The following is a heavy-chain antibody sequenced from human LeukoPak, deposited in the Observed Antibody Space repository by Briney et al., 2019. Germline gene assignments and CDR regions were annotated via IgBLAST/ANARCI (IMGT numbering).Heavy chain of an antibody. CDR2: ISSSSIYI. V-gene: IGHV3-21*01. D-gene: IGHD3-22*01. CDR3: ARGGTMIDY. CDR1: GFTFSSYS. Sequence: GGSLRLSCAASGFTFSSYSMNWVRQAPGKGLEWVSSISSSSIYIYYADSMKGRFTISRDNARNSLYLQMNSLRAEDTAVYYCARGGTMIDYWGQGTLVTVSS. J-gene: IGHJ4*02.